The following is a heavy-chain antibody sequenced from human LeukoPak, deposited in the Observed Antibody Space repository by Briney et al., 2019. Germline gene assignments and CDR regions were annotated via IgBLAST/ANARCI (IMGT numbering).Heavy chain of an antibody. CDR1: GLNFNDND. CDR2: IWDDGSNK. V-gene: IGHV3-33*06. CDR3: GKGGGGQDWDFDL. J-gene: IGHJ2*01. D-gene: IGHD3-16*01. Sequence: GGSLRLSCAASGLNFNDNDMDWVRQAPGKGREWVAVIWDDGSNKYYAESVKGRFTISRDISKNMLYLQMNSLRVEDTAVYYCGKGGGGQDWDFDLWGRGTLVTVSS.